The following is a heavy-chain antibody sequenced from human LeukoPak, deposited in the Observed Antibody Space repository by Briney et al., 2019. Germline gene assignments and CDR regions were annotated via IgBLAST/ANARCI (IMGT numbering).Heavy chain of an antibody. J-gene: IGHJ4*02. CDR1: GGSPSDVY. CDR2: VHHSVRT. V-gene: IGHV4-34*01. D-gene: IGHD6-6*01. Sequence: PPETLSLTCGVPGGSPSDVYWSWIRHSPGKGLEWIGKVHHSVRTDYNPSLQSRVTISVGTPKNQFSLKLNSVTAADSAVYYCARTSTSPKARFDYWGRGTLVTVSS. CDR3: ARTSTSPKARFDY.